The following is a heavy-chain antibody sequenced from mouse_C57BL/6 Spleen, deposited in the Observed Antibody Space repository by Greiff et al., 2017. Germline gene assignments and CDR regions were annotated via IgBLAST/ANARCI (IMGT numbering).Heavy chain of an antibody. CDR2: IYPGDGDT. Sequence: QVQLKQSGAELVKPGASVKISCKASGYAFSSYWMNWVKQRPGKGLEWIGQIYPGDGDTNYNGKFKGKATLTADKSSSTAYMQLSSLTSEDSAVYFCARRRNYYGSSYVFDYWGQGTTLTVSS. CDR3: ARRRNYYGSSYVFDY. D-gene: IGHD1-1*01. V-gene: IGHV1-80*01. J-gene: IGHJ2*01. CDR1: GYAFSSYW.